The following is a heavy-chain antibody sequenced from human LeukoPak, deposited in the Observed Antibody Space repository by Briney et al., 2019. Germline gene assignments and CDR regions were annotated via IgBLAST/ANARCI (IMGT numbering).Heavy chain of an antibody. CDR3: ATVVVVAATNYYYYATDV. V-gene: IGHV4-30-4*01. J-gene: IGHJ6*02. Sequence: PSETLSLTCTVSGGSIRSDDYYWSWIRQPPGKGLEWLGYIFYTGNTHYNPSLQSRVTFSVDTSKNQFSLKLSSVTAADTAVYFCATVVVVAATNYYYYATDVWGQGTTVTVSS. D-gene: IGHD2-15*01. CDR1: GGSIRSDDYY. CDR2: IFYTGNT.